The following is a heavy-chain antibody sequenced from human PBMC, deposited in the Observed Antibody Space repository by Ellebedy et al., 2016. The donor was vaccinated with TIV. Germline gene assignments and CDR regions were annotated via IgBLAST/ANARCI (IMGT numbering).Heavy chain of an antibody. CDR3: ARTGIWGNAFDI. Sequence: AASVKVSCKASGYTFASYGVNWVRQAPGQGLEWMGWTNTNSVNPTYAQAFTGRIVFSLDTSVSTAYLQISSLRAEDSAVYYCARTGIWGNAFDIWGQGTMVTVSS. D-gene: IGHD7-27*01. CDR1: GYTFASYG. CDR2: TNTNSVNP. V-gene: IGHV7-4-1*02. J-gene: IGHJ3*02.